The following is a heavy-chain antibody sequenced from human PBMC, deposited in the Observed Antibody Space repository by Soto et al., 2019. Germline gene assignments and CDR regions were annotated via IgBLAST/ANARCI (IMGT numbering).Heavy chain of an antibody. Sequence: PGGSLRLSCAASGFTFSNAWMSWVRQAPGKGLEWVGRIKSKTDGGTTDYAAPVKGRFTISRDDSKNTLYLQMNSLKTEDTAVYYCTTLVVAAIRFRIDAFDIWGQGTMVTVSS. CDR1: GFTFSNAW. CDR2: IKSKTDGGTT. D-gene: IGHD2-15*01. V-gene: IGHV3-15*01. J-gene: IGHJ3*02. CDR3: TTLVVAAIRFRIDAFDI.